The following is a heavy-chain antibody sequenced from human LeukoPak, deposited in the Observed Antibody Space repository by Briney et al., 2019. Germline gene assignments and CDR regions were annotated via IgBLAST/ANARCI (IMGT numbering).Heavy chain of an antibody. Sequence: GGSLRLSCAASGLIVSNNYMSWVRQAPGKGLEWVSVMYSGGATHYGVSVQGRFTISRDNSKNTLYLQMNSLRAEDTAIYFCARGVSSGPNVDPFDSWGQGTPVIVSS. CDR2: MYSGGAT. D-gene: IGHD3-22*01. CDR1: GLIVSNNY. V-gene: IGHV3-53*01. CDR3: ARGVSSGPNVDPFDS. J-gene: IGHJ5*01.